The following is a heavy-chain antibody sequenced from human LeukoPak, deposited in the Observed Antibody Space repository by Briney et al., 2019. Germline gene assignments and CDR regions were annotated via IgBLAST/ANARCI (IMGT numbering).Heavy chain of an antibody. Sequence: GGSLRLPCAASGFTFSNYAMHWVRQTPGKGLEWVAVISYDGSNKYYADSVKGRFTISRDNSENTLYLQINSLRLEDSALYYCVRGSVAVAGPTDYWGEGTLVTVSS. CDR2: ISYDGSNK. CDR3: VRGSVAVAGPTDY. J-gene: IGHJ4*02. CDR1: GFTFSNYA. V-gene: IGHV3-30*04. D-gene: IGHD6-19*01.